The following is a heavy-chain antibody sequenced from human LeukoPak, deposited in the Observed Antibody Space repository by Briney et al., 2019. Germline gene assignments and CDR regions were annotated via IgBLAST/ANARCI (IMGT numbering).Heavy chain of an antibody. CDR3: AISYDDYGDY. J-gene: IGHJ4*02. CDR2: INHSGST. V-gene: IGHV4-34*01. CDR1: GESFSIYY. D-gene: IGHD4-17*01. Sequence: SETLSLTCAVYGESFSIYYWCWIRQSPGKGLEYIGEINHSGSTNYNPSLKSRVTISVDTSKNQFSLKMTSVTAADTAVYYCAISYDDYGDYWGQGTLVTVSS.